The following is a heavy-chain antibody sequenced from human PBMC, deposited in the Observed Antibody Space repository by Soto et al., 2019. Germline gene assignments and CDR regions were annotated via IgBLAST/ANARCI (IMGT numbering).Heavy chain of an antibody. D-gene: IGHD4-17*01. Sequence: QPGGSLRLSCAASGFIFSTYAMNWVRQAPGKGLEWVSAISSGGDSAFYAESVRGRFTISRDNSINTLYLQMSSLRTEDTAVYYCAHPRGYGVFDAVDIWGQGTMVTV. CDR3: AHPRGYGVFDAVDI. CDR1: GFIFSTYA. CDR2: ISSGGDSA. J-gene: IGHJ3*02. V-gene: IGHV3-23*01.